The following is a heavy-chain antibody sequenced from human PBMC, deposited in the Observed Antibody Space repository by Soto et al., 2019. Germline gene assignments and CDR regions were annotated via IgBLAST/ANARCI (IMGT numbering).Heavy chain of an antibody. CDR2: IYPGDSDT. V-gene: IGHV5-51*01. D-gene: IGHD3-22*01. CDR3: ARVSSGWPAAYDY. CDR1: GYMFSSYW. J-gene: IGHJ4*02. Sequence: PGESLKISCKGSGYMFSSYWIGWVRQMPGKGLEWLGSIYPGDSDTRYNPSFEGRVTMSTDKSITTAFLQWSSLKASDTALYYCARVSSGWPAAYDYWGQGTQVTVSS.